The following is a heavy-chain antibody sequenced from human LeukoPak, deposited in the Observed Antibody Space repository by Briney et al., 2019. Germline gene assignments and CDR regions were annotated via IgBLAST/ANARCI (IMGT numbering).Heavy chain of an antibody. D-gene: IGHD5-18*01. CDR2: IIPILGIA. CDR3: ARESGGGYSYGYSTGNFDY. V-gene: IGHV1-69*04. Sequence: ASVKVSCKASGGTFSSYAISWVRQAPGQGLEWMGRIIPILGIANYAQKFQGRVTMTRNTSISTAYMELSSLRSEDTAVYYCARESGGGYSYGYSTGNFDYWGQGTLVTVSS. J-gene: IGHJ4*02. CDR1: GGTFSSYA.